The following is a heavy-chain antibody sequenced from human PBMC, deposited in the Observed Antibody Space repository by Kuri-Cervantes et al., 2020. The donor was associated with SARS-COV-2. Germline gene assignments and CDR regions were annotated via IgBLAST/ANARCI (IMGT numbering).Heavy chain of an antibody. D-gene: IGHD3-3*01. CDR2: IYHSGST. CDR1: GGSISGGGYY. V-gene: IGHV4-30-2*02. CDR3: ARALWSGYCTFDI. Sequence: SETLSLTCTVSGGSISGGGYYWSWIRQPPGKGLEWIGYIYHSGSTYYNPSLESRVTISVDTSKNQFSLKLSSVTAADTAVYYCARALWSGYCTFDIWGQGTMVTVSS. J-gene: IGHJ3*02.